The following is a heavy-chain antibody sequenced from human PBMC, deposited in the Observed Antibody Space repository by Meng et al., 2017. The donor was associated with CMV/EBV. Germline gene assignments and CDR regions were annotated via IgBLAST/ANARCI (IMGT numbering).Heavy chain of an antibody. D-gene: IGHD2-2*01. CDR3: ATTSDRVHYYYGMDV. J-gene: IGHJ6*02. Sequence: ASVKVSCKASGYTFTSYDINWVRQATGQGLEWMGWMNPNSGNTGYEQKFQGRVTMTRNTSISTAYMELSSLRSEDTAVYYCATTSDRVHYYYGMDVWGQGTTVTVSS. CDR2: MNPNSGNT. V-gene: IGHV1-8*01. CDR1: GYTFTSYD.